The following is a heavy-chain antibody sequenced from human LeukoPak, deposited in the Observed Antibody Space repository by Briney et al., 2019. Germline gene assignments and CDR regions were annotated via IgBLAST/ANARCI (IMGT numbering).Heavy chain of an antibody. CDR1: GGSISRYY. V-gene: IGHV4-59*08. CDR2: IYYNGST. Sequence: PSETLSLTCSVSGGSISRYYWSWIRQPPGKGLEWIGYIYYNGSTNYNPSLKSRVTISVDTSKNQFSLKLSSVTAADTAVYYCASKRYYDFWSGYLGDYYYMDVWGKGTTVTVSS. D-gene: IGHD3-3*01. J-gene: IGHJ6*03. CDR3: ASKRYYDFWSGYLGDYYYMDV.